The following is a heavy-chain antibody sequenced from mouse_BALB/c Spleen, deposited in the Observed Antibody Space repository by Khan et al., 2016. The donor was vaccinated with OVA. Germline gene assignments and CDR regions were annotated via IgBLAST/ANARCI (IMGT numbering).Heavy chain of an antibody. CDR1: GYSITSDYA. D-gene: IGHD4-1*01. J-gene: IGHJ4*01. CDR2: ISYSGST. V-gene: IGHV3-2*02. Sequence: EVQLQESGPGLVKPSQSLSLTCTVTGYSITSDYAWNWIRQFPGNKLEWVGSISYSGSTTYNPSLKIRISITRDTSKDPFFLQLTSVTSEDTATYYCASELGRYYALDYWGQGTSVTVSS. CDR3: ASELGRYYALDY.